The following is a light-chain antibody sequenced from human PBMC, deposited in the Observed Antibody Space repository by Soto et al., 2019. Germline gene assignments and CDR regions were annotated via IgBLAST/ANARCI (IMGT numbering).Light chain of an antibody. CDR1: QSVGSNY. Sequence: EIVLTQSPGTLSLSPGERATLYCRASQSVGSNYLAWYQQKPGQAPRVLIYGASSRATGIPDRFSDSWSGADFTLTISRLEPEDFAVYYCQQYTTSPFAFGPGTKLDIK. J-gene: IGKJ3*01. V-gene: IGKV3-20*01. CDR3: QQYTTSPFA. CDR2: GAS.